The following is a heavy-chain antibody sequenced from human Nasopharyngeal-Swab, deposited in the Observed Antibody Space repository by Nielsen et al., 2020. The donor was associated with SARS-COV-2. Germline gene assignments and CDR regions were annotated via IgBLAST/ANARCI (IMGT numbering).Heavy chain of an antibody. CDR3: ARDYRLRYFDWSYYYYGMDV. Sequence: RQASGRGVECVSVIYSGGSTYYADSVKGRFTISRDNSKNTLYLQMNSLRAEDTAVYYCARDYRLRYFDWSYYYYGMDVWGQGTTVTVSS. CDR2: IYSGGST. D-gene: IGHD3-9*01. V-gene: IGHV3-53*01. J-gene: IGHJ6*02.